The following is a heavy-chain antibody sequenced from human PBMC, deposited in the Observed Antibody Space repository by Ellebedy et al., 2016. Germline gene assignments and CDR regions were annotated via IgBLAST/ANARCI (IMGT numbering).Heavy chain of an antibody. J-gene: IGHJ3*02. V-gene: IGHV3-23*01. CDR2: ISGSGGST. CDR3: ARASADALGI. CDR1: GFTFSNAW. Sequence: GGSLSLSXAASGFTFSNAWMSWVRQAPGKGLEWVSAISGSGGSTYYADSVKGRFTISRDNSKNTLYLQMNSLRAEDTAVYYCARASADALGIWGQGTMVTVSS.